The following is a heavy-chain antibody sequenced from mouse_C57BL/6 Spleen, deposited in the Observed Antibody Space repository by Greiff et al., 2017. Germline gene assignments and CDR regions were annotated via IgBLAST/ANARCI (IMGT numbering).Heavy chain of an antibody. CDR2: IYPRDGST. CDR1: GYTFTDHT. CDR3: ARSGFITTVVATPGYAMDY. V-gene: IGHV1-78*01. J-gene: IGHJ4*01. Sequence: QVQLQQSDAELVKPGASVKISCKVSGYTFTDHTIHWMKQRPEQGLEWIGYIYPRDGSTKYNEKFKGKATLTADKSSSTAYMQLNSLTSEDSAVYFCARSGFITTVVATPGYAMDYWGQGTSVTVSS. D-gene: IGHD1-1*01.